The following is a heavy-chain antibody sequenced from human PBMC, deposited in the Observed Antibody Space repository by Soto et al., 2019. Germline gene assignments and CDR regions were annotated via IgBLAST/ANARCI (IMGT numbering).Heavy chain of an antibody. CDR3: ARASEQWPINHDAFDI. CDR2: IIPIFGTA. J-gene: IGHJ3*02. CDR1: GGTFSSYA. Sequence: QVQLVQSGAEVKKPGSSVKVACKASGGTFSSYAISWVRQAPGQGLEWMGGIIPIFGTANYAQKFQGRVTITADESTSTADMELSSVRSDDTAVYYCARASEQWPINHDAFDIWGQGTMVTVSS. V-gene: IGHV1-69*01. D-gene: IGHD6-19*01.